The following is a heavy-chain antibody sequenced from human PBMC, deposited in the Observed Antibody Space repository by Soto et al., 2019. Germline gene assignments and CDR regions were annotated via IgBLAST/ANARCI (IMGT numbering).Heavy chain of an antibody. J-gene: IGHJ3*02. CDR1: GGSISGYY. V-gene: IGHV4-59*08. Sequence: KPSETLSLTCTVSGGSISGYYWSWIRQPPGKGLEWIGYIYYTGSTNYNPSLKSRVTISVDTSKNQFSLKLSSVTAADTAVYYCARPAIDDGDWSLDIWGQGTMVTVSS. CDR2: IYYTGST. D-gene: IGHD4-17*01. CDR3: ARPAIDDGDWSLDI.